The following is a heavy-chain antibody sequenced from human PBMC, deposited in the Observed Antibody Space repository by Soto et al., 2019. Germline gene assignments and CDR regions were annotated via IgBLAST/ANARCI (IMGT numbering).Heavy chain of an antibody. CDR2: INGDGSST. V-gene: IGHV3-74*01. Sequence: VGSLRLSCGASGFAFSSSYMHWVRQAPGKRLVWVSRINGDGSSTNYADSVKGRFTISRDNTKNTLYLQMNSLRAEDTAVYYCARDQLTGDYFDAWGQGTLVTVSS. D-gene: IGHD4-17*01. CDR3: ARDQLTGDYFDA. CDR1: GFAFSSSY. J-gene: IGHJ5*02.